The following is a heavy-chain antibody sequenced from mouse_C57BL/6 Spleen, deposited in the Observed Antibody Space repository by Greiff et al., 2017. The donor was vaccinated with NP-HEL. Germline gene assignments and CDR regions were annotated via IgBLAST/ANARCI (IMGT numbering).Heavy chain of an antibody. J-gene: IGHJ1*03. Sequence: VQLQQSGPELVKPGASVKISCKASGYAFSSSWMNWVKQRPGKGLEWIGRIYPGDGDTNYNGKFKGKATLTADKYSSTAYMQLSSLTYEDSAVYFCARLILSYWYFDVGGTGTTVTVSS. V-gene: IGHV1-82*01. CDR2: IYPGDGDT. D-gene: IGHD1-1*01. CDR1: GYAFSSSW. CDR3: ARLILSYWYFDV.